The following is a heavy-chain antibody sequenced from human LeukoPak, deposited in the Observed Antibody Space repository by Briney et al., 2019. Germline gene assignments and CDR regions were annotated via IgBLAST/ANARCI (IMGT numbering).Heavy chain of an antibody. CDR1: GGSISSGGYY. CDR2: IYYSGST. V-gene: IGHV4-31*03. Sequence: SETLSLTCTVSGGSISSGGYYWSWIRQHPGKGLEWIGYIYYSGSTYYNPSLKSRVTISVDTSKNQFSLKLSSVTAADTAVYYCARDSRKRGFDPWGQGTLVTVSS. J-gene: IGHJ5*02. CDR3: ARDSRKRGFDP.